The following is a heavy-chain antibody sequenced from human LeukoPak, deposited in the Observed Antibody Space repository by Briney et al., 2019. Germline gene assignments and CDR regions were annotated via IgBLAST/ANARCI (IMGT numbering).Heavy chain of an antibody. CDR2: IKRDGGEK. Sequence: GGSLRLSCAASGFTFSSYWMSWVRQAPGKGLEWVANIKRDGGEKHYVDSVKGRFTISRDNAKNSLYLQMNSLRAEDTAVYYCARHDYNFDYWGQGTLVTVSS. CDR3: ARHDYNFDY. D-gene: IGHD5-24*01. V-gene: IGHV3-7*01. CDR1: GFTFSSYW. J-gene: IGHJ4*02.